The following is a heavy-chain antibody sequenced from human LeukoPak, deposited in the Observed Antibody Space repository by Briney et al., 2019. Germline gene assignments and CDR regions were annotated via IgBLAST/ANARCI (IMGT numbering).Heavy chain of an antibody. D-gene: IGHD4-11*01. Sequence: PGGSLRLSCAASEFPFSSYEMHWVRQVPGKGLVWVSRISHDGRSRTYADSVKGRFTISRDNAENTLYLQMNSLRVEDTAVYFCARDRDYIFFDYWGQGALVTVSS. V-gene: IGHV3-74*01. CDR1: EFPFSSYE. CDR2: ISHDGRSR. CDR3: ARDRDYIFFDY. J-gene: IGHJ4*02.